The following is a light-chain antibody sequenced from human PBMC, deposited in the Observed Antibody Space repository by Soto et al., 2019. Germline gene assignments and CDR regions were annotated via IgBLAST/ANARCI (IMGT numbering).Light chain of an antibody. V-gene: IGKV3-15*01. CDR1: QGVSSN. J-gene: IGKJ1*01. Sequence: EIVLTQSPATLSVSPGERATLSCRASQGVSSNLAWYQQKPGQAPSLLIYGASTRATGTPARFSGSGSGTEFTLTISSLQSEDFAVYYCQQYNNWPRTFGQGTKVDIK. CDR2: GAS. CDR3: QQYNNWPRT.